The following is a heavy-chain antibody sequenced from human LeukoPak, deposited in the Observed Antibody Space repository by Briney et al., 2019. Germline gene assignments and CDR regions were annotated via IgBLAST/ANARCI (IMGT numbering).Heavy chain of an antibody. V-gene: IGHV3-48*03. CDR1: GFTFSSYE. CDR3: ARGVITIFGVVDY. J-gene: IGHJ4*02. D-gene: IGHD3-3*01. CDR2: ISSSGSTI. Sequence: PGGSLRLSCAASGFTFSSYEMNWVRQAPGKGLEWVSYISSSGSTICYADSVKGRFTISRDNAKNSLYLQMNSLRAEDTAVYYCARGVITIFGVVDYWGQGTLVTVSS.